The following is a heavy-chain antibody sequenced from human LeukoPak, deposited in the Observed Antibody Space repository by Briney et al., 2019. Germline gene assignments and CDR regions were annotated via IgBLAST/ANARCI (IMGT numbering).Heavy chain of an antibody. D-gene: IGHD6-6*01. V-gene: IGHV1-18*01. Sequence: ASVTVSCKASGYTFTSYGISWVRQAPGQGLEWMGWISAYNGNTNYAQKLQGRVTMTTDTSTSTAYMELRSLRSDDTAVYYCARDRGYSSSSGYYYYGMDVWGQGTTVTVSS. CDR2: ISAYNGNT. CDR3: ARDRGYSSSSGYYYYGMDV. CDR1: GYTFTSYG. J-gene: IGHJ6*02.